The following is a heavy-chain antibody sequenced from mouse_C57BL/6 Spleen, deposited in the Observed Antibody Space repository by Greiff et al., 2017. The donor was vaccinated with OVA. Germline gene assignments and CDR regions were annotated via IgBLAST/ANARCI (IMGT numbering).Heavy chain of an antibody. CDR1: GYSITSGYY. D-gene: IGHD3-1*01. CDR2: ISYDGSN. Sequence: EVKLQESGPGLVKPSQSLSLTCSVTGYSITSGYYWNWIRQFPGNKLEWMGYISYDGSNNYNPSLKNRISITRDTSKNQFFLKLNSVTTEDTATYYGARGFYLGDAMDDWGQGTSVTVSA. CDR3: ARGFYLGDAMDD. V-gene: IGHV3-6*01. J-gene: IGHJ4*01.